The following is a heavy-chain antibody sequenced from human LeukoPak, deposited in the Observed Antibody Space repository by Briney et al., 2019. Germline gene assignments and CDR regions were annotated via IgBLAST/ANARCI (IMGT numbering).Heavy chain of an antibody. V-gene: IGHV3-74*01. CDR3: GRGFGTT. CDR1: DFTFSSNW. CDR2: ISSDGSYT. J-gene: IGHJ4*02. Sequence: GGPLRLSCTASDFTFSSNWMYWVRQAPGRGLVWVSRISSDGSYTSYADSVKGRFTISRDNAKNTLYLQMNNLRPEDTAVYYCGRGFGTTWGQGTLVSVSS. D-gene: IGHD1-1*01.